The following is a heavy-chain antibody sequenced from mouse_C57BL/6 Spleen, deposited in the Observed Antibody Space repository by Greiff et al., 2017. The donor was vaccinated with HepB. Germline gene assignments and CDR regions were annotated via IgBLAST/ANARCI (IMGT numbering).Heavy chain of an antibody. V-gene: IGHV5-9-1*02. CDR2: ISSGGDYI. CDR1: GFTFSSYA. D-gene: IGHD2-3*01. Sequence: EVKVVESGEGLVKPGGSLKLSCAASGFTFSSYAMSWVRQTPEKRLEWVAYISSGGDYIYYADTVKGRFTISRDNARNTLYLQMSSLKSEDTAMYYCTRDRDGYYGFAYWGQGTLVTVSA. J-gene: IGHJ3*01. CDR3: TRDRDGYYGFAY.